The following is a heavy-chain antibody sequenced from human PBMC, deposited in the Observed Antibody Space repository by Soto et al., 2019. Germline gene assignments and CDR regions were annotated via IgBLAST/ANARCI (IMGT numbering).Heavy chain of an antibody. J-gene: IGHJ4*02. D-gene: IGHD3-22*01. Sequence: GGSLRLSCAASGFTVSSNYMSWVRQAPGKGLEWVSVIYSGGSTYYADSVKGRFTISRDNSKNTLYLQMNSLRAEDTAVYHCARDRLSDSSGYWGSFDYWGQGTLVTVSS. CDR1: GFTVSSNY. CDR3: ARDRLSDSSGYWGSFDY. CDR2: IYSGGST. V-gene: IGHV3-66*01.